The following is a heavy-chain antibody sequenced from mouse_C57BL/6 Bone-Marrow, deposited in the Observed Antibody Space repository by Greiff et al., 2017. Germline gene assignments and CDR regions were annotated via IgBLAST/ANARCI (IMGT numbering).Heavy chain of an antibody. Sequence: VQLQQPGAELVQPGASVKMSCKASGYTFTSYWITWVKLRPGQGLEWIGDIYPGSGSANYNEKFKSKATLTVDTSSSTAYMQLNSLTSEDSAVYYCARTGTTDYAMDYWGQGTSVTVSS. D-gene: IGHD1-1*01. CDR2: IYPGSGSA. V-gene: IGHV1-55*01. J-gene: IGHJ4*01. CDR1: GYTFTSYW. CDR3: ARTGTTDYAMDY.